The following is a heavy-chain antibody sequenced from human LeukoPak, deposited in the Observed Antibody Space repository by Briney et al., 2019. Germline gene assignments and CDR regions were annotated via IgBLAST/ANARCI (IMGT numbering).Heavy chain of an antibody. V-gene: IGHV3-74*01. Sequence: PGGSLRLSCAASGFTFSSYWMHWVRQAPGKGLVWVSRIDTDGTDTAYADSVKGRFTISRDNAKNSLYLQMNSLRAEDTAVYYCARDSAFTIGNFDYWGQGTLVTVSS. D-gene: IGHD3-10*01. CDR3: ARDSAFTIGNFDY. J-gene: IGHJ4*02. CDR2: IDTDGTDT. CDR1: GFTFSSYW.